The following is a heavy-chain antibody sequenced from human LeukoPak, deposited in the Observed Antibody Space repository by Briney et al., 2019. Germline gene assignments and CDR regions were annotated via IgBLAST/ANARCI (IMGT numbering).Heavy chain of an antibody. CDR2: FDPEDGET. V-gene: IGHV1-24*01. CDR1: GYTLTELS. Sequence: ASVKVSCKVSGYTLTELSMHWVRQAPGKGLGWMGGFDPEDGETIYAQKFQGRVTMTRNTSIDTAYMEVHSLRSEDTAVYYCVRESGHSSTWQEGFNGMDVWGQGTTVTVSS. D-gene: IGHD6-13*01. CDR3: VRESGHSSTWQEGFNGMDV. J-gene: IGHJ6*02.